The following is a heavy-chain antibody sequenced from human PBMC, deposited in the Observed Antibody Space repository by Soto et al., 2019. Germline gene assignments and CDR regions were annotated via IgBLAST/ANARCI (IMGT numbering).Heavy chain of an antibody. CDR2: IYYSGGT. D-gene: IGHD6-19*01. J-gene: IGHJ4*02. Sequence: PSETLSLTCPASGGSLNAYFWTWIRQPPGKGLEWIGYIYYSGGTNYNPSLKSRVSISLHTSKNQFSLKLSSVTAADTAVYYCARGVDRQWADYWGQGTLVTVSS. CDR1: GGSLNAYF. V-gene: IGHV4-59*01. CDR3: ARGVDRQWADY.